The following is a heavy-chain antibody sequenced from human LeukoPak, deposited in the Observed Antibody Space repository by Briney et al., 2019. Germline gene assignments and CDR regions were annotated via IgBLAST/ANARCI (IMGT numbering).Heavy chain of an antibody. D-gene: IGHD2-15*01. J-gene: IGHJ6*03. V-gene: IGHV3-21*01. CDR2: ISSSSSYI. CDR1: GFTFSSYS. CDR3: ARLDCSGGSCYGYYYYYMDV. Sequence: SGGSLRLSCAASGFTFSSYSMNWVRQAPGKGLEWVSSISSSSSYIYYADSVKGRFTISRDNAKNSLYLQMNSLRAEDTAVYYCARLDCSGGSCYGYYYYYMDVWGKGTTVTVSS.